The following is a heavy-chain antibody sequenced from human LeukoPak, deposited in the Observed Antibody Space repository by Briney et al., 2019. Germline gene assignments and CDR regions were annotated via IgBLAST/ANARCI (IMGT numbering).Heavy chain of an antibody. CDR2: INHSGST. J-gene: IGHJ4*02. CDR3: ARPLVPAATTGFDY. CDR1: GGSFSGYY. V-gene: IGHV4-34*01. D-gene: IGHD2-2*01. Sequence: SETLSLTCAVYGGSFSGYYWSWIRQPPGKGLEWIGEINHSGSTNYNPSLKSRVTISVDTSKNQFSLKLNSVTAADTAVYYCARPLVPAATTGFDYWGQGTLVTVSS.